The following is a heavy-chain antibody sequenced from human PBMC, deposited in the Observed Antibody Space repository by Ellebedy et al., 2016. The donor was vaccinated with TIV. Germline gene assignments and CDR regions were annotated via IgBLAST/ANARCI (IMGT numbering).Heavy chain of an antibody. D-gene: IGHD1-26*01. CDR2: INQGGSEK. V-gene: IGHV3-7*03. J-gene: IGHJ4*02. Sequence: GESLKISCAASGFSFSSYWMSWVRQAPGEGLEWVANINQGGSEKYYVDSVKGRFTISRDNAKNSLYPQMDSLRDEDTAIYYCARDKLVGATKADYWGQGTLVTVSS. CDR1: GFSFSSYW. CDR3: ARDKLVGATKADY.